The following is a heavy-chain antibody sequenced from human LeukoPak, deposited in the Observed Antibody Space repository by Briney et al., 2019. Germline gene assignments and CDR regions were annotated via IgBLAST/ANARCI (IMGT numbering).Heavy chain of an antibody. J-gene: IGHJ5*02. D-gene: IGHD5-12*01. CDR1: GFTFSSYS. Sequence: GGSLRLSCAASGFTFSSYSTNWVRQAPGKGLEWVSSISNSSSYIYYADSVKGRFTISRDNAKNSLYLQMNSLRAEDTAVYYCATNSGYNLVSGWFDPWSQGTLVTVSS. CDR3: ATNSGYNLVSGWFDP. CDR2: ISNSSSYI. V-gene: IGHV3-21*01.